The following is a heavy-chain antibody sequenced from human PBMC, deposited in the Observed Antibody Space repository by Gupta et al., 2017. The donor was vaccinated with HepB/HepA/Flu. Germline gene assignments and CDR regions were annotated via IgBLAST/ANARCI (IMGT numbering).Heavy chain of an antibody. CDR3: AREIRXMSGMAFYYYMDA. Sequence: EVQLVESGGALIQPGGSLRLSCVASGFTVKSSYMSWFRQVPGKGLEWVAVIYSNGATYYPDSVKGRFIISRENSKNTLFLQMKSVRDDDTAVXYXAREIRXMSGMAFYYYMDAWGKGTTVTVSS. D-gene: IGHD5-24*01. J-gene: IGHJ6*03. CDR1: GFTVKSSY. V-gene: IGHV3-53*01. CDR2: IYSNGAT.